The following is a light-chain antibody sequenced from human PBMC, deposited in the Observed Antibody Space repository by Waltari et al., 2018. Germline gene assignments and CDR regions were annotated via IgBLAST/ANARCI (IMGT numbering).Light chain of an antibody. V-gene: IGLV4-69*01. CDR2: VNSDGSH. CDR1: SGHSSNV. J-gene: IGLJ3*02. CDR3: QTGGHGTWV. Sequence: QLVLTQSPSASASLGVSVKLTCTLSSGHSSNVIAWLQQQPEKGPRHLMKVNSDGSHNKGDEIPDRFSGSSSGAERYLTISSLQSEDEADYYCQTGGHGTWVFGGGTKLTVL.